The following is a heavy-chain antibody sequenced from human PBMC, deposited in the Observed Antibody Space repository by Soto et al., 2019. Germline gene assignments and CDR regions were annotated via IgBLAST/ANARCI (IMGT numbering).Heavy chain of an antibody. CDR3: ARLGRDDYGDINWFDP. CDR2: IYYSGRS. V-gene: IGHV4-39*01. D-gene: IGHD4-17*01. CDR1: GGSISSSSYY. Sequence: QLQLQESGPGLVKPSETLSLTCTVSGGSISSSSYYWGWIRQPPGKGLEWIGSIYYSGRSYYNPSLKSLVTLSVDTSKNQFSLKLSSVTAADTAVYYCARLGRDDYGDINWFDPWGQGTLVTVSS. J-gene: IGHJ5*02.